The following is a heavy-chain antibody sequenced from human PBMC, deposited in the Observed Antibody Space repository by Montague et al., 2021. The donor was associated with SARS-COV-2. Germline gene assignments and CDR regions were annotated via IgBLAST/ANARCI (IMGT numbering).Heavy chain of an antibody. J-gene: IGHJ6*02. D-gene: IGHD3-9*01. Sequence: PALVKPTQTLTRTCTFSGFSLSTSGMCVSWIRQPPGKALEWLALIDWDDDKYYSTSLKTRLTISKDTSKNQVVLTMTNMDPVDTATYYCARISYDILTGYYYGMDVWGQGTTVTVSS. CDR3: ARISYDILTGYYYGMDV. CDR2: IDWDDDK. CDR1: GFSLSTSGMC. V-gene: IGHV2-70*01.